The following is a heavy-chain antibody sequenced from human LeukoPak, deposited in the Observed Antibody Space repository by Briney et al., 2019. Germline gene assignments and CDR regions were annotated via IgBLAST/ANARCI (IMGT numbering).Heavy chain of an antibody. CDR2: IRGKADSYAT. CDR1: GFIFSDSA. Sequence: GGSLTLSCAASGFIFSDSAMNWVRQASGKGLEWVGRIRGKADSYATAYTASMKGRFTVSRDDSKNMAYLQINSLKTEDTAVYYCAKDDSGYYSEIPHWGQGTLVTVSS. D-gene: IGHD3-22*01. J-gene: IGHJ4*02. CDR3: AKDDSGYYSEIPH. V-gene: IGHV3-73*01.